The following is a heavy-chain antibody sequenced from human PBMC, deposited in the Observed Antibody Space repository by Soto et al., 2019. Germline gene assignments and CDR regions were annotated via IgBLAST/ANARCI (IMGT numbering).Heavy chain of an antibody. CDR1: GVTVSSNY. D-gene: IGHD3-10*02. Sequence: GCSLKLSSAASGVTVSSNYMSWVRQAPGKGLEWVSVIYSGGSTYYADSVKGRFTISRDNSKNTLYLQMNSLRAEDTAVYYCARVLTMWRTLDYWGQGTLVTASS. CDR3: ARVLTMWRTLDY. CDR2: IYSGGST. V-gene: IGHV3-53*01. J-gene: IGHJ4*02.